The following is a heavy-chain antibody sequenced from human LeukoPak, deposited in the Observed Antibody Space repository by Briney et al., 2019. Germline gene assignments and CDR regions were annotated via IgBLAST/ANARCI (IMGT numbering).Heavy chain of an antibody. CDR3: TRVPGITMIVVVPDAFDI. CDR2: IRSKAYGGTT. CDR1: GFTFGDYA. V-gene: IGHV3-49*03. Sequence: GGSLRLSCTASGFTFGDYAMSWFRQAPGKGLEWVGFIRSKAYGGTTEYAASVKGRFTISRDDSKSIAYLQMNSLKTEDTAVYYCTRVPGITMIVVVPDAFDIWGHGTMVTVSS. J-gene: IGHJ3*02. D-gene: IGHD3-22*01.